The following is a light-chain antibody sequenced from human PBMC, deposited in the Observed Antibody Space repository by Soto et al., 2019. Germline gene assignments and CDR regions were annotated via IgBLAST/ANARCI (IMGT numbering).Light chain of an antibody. CDR1: QSISNY. J-gene: IGKJ2*01. V-gene: IGKV1-39*01. CDR3: QQRYSTART. CDR2: AVS. Sequence: DIQMTQSPSSLSASVGDRVTITCRASQSISNYLNWYQQKPGKAPNLLIYAVSSLRSGVPSRFSGSGSGTDFTLTIISLQPEDFATYYCQQRYSTARTFGQGTKLEIK.